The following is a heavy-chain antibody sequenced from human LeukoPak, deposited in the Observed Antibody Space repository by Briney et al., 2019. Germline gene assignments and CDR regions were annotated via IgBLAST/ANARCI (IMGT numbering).Heavy chain of an antibody. CDR1: GFTFSDYG. CDR2: IWNDGINK. V-gene: IGHV3-33*01. CDR3: ARVRRQRSQLDN. J-gene: IGHJ4*02. D-gene: IGHD6-25*01. Sequence: PGRSLRLSCAASGFTFSDYGIHWVRQAPGKGLEWVAVIWNDGINKYYADSVKGRFTISRDNAKNTLYLQMNSLRAEDTAVYYCARVRRQRSQLDNWGQGTLVTVSS.